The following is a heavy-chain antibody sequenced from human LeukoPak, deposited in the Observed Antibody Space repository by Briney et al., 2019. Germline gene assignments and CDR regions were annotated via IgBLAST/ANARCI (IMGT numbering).Heavy chain of an antibody. CDR2: INWNGGST. V-gene: IGHV3-20*04. D-gene: IGHD6-19*01. CDR1: GFSFGDYA. J-gene: IGHJ4*02. Sequence: GGSLRLSCTASGFSFGDYAVSWVRHAPGKGLEWVSGINWNGGSTGYADSVKGRFTISRDNSKNTLYLKMNSPRVEDTAVYYCAKAAVEQWLVKVDWFDYWGQGTLVTVPS. CDR3: AKAAVEQWLVKVDWFDY.